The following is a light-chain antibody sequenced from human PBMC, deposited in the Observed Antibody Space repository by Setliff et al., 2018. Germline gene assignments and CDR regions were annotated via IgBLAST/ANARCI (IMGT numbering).Light chain of an antibody. J-gene: IGLJ1*01. CDR1: SIDLSGYTY. CDR2: DVT. V-gene: IGLV2-8*01. Sequence: QSSLTQPASVSGSPGQSITISCAGTSIDLSGYTYVSWYQQHPGKAPQVITYDVTKRPSGVPDRFSGSKSGSTASLTVSVLQAEDEADYYCTAYAGSNNFVFGTGTKVTVL. CDR3: TAYAGSNNFV.